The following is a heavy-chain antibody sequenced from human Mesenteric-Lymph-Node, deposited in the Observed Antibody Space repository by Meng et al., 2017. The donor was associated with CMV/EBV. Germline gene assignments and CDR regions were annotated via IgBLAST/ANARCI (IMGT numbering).Heavy chain of an antibody. CDR1: GFTFNNYG. CDR2: LRYDGTNK. J-gene: IGHJ6*02. CDR3: AKGDSTVRNYYYYGMDV. Sequence: GGSLRLSCAASGFTFNNYGMHWVRQAPGKGLEWVAFLRYDGTNKYYADSVKGRFAISRDNSKNTLYLQMNSLRPEDTAVYYCAKGDSTVRNYYYYGMDVWAQGTTVTVSS. V-gene: IGHV3-30*02. D-gene: IGHD2-2*01.